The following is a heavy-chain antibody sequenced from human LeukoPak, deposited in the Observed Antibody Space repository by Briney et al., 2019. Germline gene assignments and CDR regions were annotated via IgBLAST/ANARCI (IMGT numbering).Heavy chain of an antibody. J-gene: IGHJ6*02. V-gene: IGHV1-18*01. Sequence: ASVKVSCKASGYTFTSYGISWVRQAPGQGLEWMGWIRAYNGNTNYAQKRQGRVTMTTDTSTSTAYMELRSLRSDDTAVYYCAREEAVAGIGAYYYYGMDVWGQGTTVTVSS. CDR1: GYTFTSYG. CDR3: AREEAVAGIGAYYYYGMDV. CDR2: IRAYNGNT. D-gene: IGHD6-19*01.